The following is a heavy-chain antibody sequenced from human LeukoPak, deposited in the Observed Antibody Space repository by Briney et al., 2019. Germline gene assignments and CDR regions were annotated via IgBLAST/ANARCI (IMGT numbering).Heavy chain of an antibody. D-gene: IGHD3-3*01. V-gene: IGHV1-18*01. J-gene: IGHJ4*02. CDR2: ISAYNGNT. Sequence: GASVKVSCKASGYTFTSYGISWVRQAPGQGLEWVGWISAYNGNTNYAQKLQGRVTMTTDTSTSTAYMEMRSLRADGTAVYYCASDGTIFGVVIGAFDYWGQGTLVTVSS. CDR1: GYTFTSYG. CDR3: ASDGTIFGVVIGAFDY.